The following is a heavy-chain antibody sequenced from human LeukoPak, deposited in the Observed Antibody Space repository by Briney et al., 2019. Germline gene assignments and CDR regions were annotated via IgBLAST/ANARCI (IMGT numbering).Heavy chain of an antibody. D-gene: IGHD2-2*01. V-gene: IGHV4-59*08. Sequence: SETLSLTCTVSGGSISSYYWSWIRQPPGKGLEGIGYIYYSGSTNYNPSLKSRVPISVDTSKNQFSLKLSSVTAADTAVYYCARHGGVVPAANVIDYWGQGTLVTVSS. J-gene: IGHJ4*02. CDR1: GGSISSYY. CDR2: IYYSGST. CDR3: ARHGGVVPAANVIDY.